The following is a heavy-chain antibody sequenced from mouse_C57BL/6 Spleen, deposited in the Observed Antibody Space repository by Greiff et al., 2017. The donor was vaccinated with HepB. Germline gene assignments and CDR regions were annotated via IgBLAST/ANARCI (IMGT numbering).Heavy chain of an antibody. V-gene: IGHV1-80*01. CDR3: AREGYYGSSFDY. CDR1: GYAFSSYW. J-gene: IGHJ2*01. D-gene: IGHD1-1*01. CDR2: IYPGDGDT. Sequence: VKLVESGAELVKPGASVKISCKASGYAFSSYWMNWVKQRPGKGLEWIGQIYPGDGDTNYNGKFKGKATLTADKSSSTAYMQLSSLTSEDSAVYFCAREGYYGSSFDYWGQGTTLTVSS.